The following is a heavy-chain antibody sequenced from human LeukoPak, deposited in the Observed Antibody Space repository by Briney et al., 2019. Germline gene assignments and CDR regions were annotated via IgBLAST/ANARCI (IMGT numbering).Heavy chain of an antibody. CDR3: ARDWGSSGWYNWFDP. V-gene: IGHV1-69*13. D-gene: IGHD3-16*01. CDR2: IIPIFGTA. CDR1: GGTFSSYA. Sequence: SVTVSCTASGGTFSSYAISWVRQAPGQGLEWMGGIIPIFGTANYAQKFQGRVTITADESTSTAYMELSSLRSEDTAVYYCARDWGSSGWYNWFDPWGQGILVTVSS. J-gene: IGHJ5*02.